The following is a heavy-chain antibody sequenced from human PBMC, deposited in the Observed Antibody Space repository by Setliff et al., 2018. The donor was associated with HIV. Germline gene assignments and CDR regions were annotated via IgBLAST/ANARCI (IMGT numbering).Heavy chain of an antibody. V-gene: IGHV1-8*03. CDR1: GYTFTSLH. CDR3: ARGVDAGYDY. Sequence: ASVKVSCKASGYTFTSLHINWVRQATGQGLEWMGWMSPNNENAGFAQKFQGRVTFTGNTSISTAYMELNILTSEDTAGYYCARGVDAGYDYWGQGTLVTVS. CDR2: MSPNNENA. D-gene: IGHD2-2*03. J-gene: IGHJ4*02.